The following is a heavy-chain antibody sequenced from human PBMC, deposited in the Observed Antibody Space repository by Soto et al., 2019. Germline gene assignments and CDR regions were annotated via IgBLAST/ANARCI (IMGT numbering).Heavy chain of an antibody. CDR1: GFTFNTYS. D-gene: IGHD6-6*01. V-gene: IGHV3-48*02. Sequence: GGSLRLSCSASGFTFNTYSMTWVRQAPGKGLQWVSYISSSHSTIDYADSVKGRFTISRDNANNSLYLQMNSLRDEDTAVYYCARPEYSSSSYGMDVWGQGTTVTVSS. J-gene: IGHJ6*02. CDR3: ARPEYSSSSYGMDV. CDR2: ISSSHSTI.